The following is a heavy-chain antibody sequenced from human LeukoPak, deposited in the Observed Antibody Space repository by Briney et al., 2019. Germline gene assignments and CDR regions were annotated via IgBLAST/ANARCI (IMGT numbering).Heavy chain of an antibody. Sequence: SETLSLTCTVSGGSISSYYWSWIRQPPGKGLEWIGYIYYSGSTNYNPSLKSRVTISVDTTKNQFSLKLSSVTAADTAVYYCARGDDYYDSSGYYTTFDYWGQGTLVTVSS. CDR2: IYYSGST. D-gene: IGHD3-22*01. J-gene: IGHJ4*02. CDR3: ARGDDYYDSSGYYTTFDY. V-gene: IGHV4-59*01. CDR1: GGSISSYY.